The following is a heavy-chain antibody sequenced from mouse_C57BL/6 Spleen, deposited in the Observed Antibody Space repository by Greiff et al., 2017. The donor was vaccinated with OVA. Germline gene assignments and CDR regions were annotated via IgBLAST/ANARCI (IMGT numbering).Heavy chain of an antibody. CDR2: IYPGDGAT. CDR3: AIGPNCDGRNYFDY. D-gene: IGHD4-1*01. V-gene: IGHV1-82*01. Sequence: QVQLKESGPELVKPGATVKISCKVSGYAFSSSWMNWVKQWPGKGLEWIGRIYPGDGATNYHGKFKGKATLTADKSSSTAYMQLSSLTSEDSAVYFCAIGPNCDGRNYFDYWGQGTTLTVSS. CDR1: GYAFSSSW. J-gene: IGHJ2*01.